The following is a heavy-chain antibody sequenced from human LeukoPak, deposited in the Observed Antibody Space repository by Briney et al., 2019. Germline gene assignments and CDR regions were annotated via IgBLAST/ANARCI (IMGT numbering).Heavy chain of an antibody. CDR2: LSGSGITT. CDR3: AKGIYSSGWSYFDY. D-gene: IGHD6-19*01. V-gene: IGHV3-23*01. J-gene: IGHJ4*01. Sequence: GGSLRLSCAASGFTFGTYDMSWVRQAPGKGLEWVSTLSGSGITTYYADSVKGRFTISRDNSKNTLYLQMNSLRAEDTAVYYCAKGIYSSGWSYFDYWGHGTLVTVSS. CDR1: GFTFGTYD.